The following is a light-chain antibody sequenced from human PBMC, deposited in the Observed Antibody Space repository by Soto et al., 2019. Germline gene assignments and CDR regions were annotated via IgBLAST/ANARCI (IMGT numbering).Light chain of an antibody. CDR2: GAS. CDR1: QSVSSN. CDR3: QQYYKLPWT. Sequence: ETVMTQSPATLSVSPGERATLSCRASQSVSSNLAWYQQKPGQAPRLLVYGASTRATGIPGRFSGSGSGTEFTLTISSLQSEDFAVYCCQQYYKLPWTFGQGTKVDIK. V-gene: IGKV3-15*01. J-gene: IGKJ1*01.